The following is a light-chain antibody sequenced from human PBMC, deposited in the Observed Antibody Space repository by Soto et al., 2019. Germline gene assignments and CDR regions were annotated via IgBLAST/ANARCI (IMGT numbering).Light chain of an antibody. CDR1: QSVSSN. CDR3: QQYNNWPPYT. J-gene: IGKJ2*01. CDR2: GAS. V-gene: IGKV3-15*01. Sequence: IVMTQSPATQSVSPGERATLSCRASQSVSSNLAWYQQKPGQAPRLLIYGASTRATGIPARFSGSGSGTEFTLTISSLQSEDLAVYYCQQYNNWPPYTFGQGTKLEIK.